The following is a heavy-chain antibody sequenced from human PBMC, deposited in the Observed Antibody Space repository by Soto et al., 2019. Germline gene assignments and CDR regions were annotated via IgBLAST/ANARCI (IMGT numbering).Heavy chain of an antibody. CDR1: GFTFSSYG. J-gene: IGHJ4*02. CDR3: ANYCRSTSCFSGGLEH. Sequence: QVQLVESGGGVVQPGRSLRRSCAASGFTFSSYGMHWVRQAPGKGLEWVAVISDDGSNKYYADSVKGRFTISRDNSKITLYLQMNSLRAEDTAVYYCANYCRSTSCFSGGLEHWGQGTLVTVAS. D-gene: IGHD2-2*01. V-gene: IGHV3-30*18. CDR2: ISDDGSNK.